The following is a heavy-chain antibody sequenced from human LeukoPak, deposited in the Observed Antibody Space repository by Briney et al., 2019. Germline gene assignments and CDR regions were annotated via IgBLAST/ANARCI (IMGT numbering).Heavy chain of an antibody. V-gene: IGHV3-11*04. D-gene: IGHD6-19*01. J-gene: IGHJ6*03. Sequence: GGSLRLSCAASGFTCSDYYMSWIRQAPGKGLEWVSYMSSSGRTIYYADSVKGRFTISRDNAKNSLYLQMTSLTAEATAVYYCARGEAVAANYHYIDVWGKGTTVTVSS. CDR2: MSSSGRTI. CDR3: ARGEAVAANYHYIDV. CDR1: GFTCSDYY.